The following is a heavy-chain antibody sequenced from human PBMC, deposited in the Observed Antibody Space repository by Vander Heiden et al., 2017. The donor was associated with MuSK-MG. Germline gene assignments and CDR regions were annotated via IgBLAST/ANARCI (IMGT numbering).Heavy chain of an antibody. CDR3: ARVSGSYDLDY. Sequence: SGFTFSDHYMDWVRQAPGKGLEWVGRTINKANIYTTEYAASVKGRFTISRDNSKKSLYLHLNSLKTEDTAVYYCARVSGSYDLDYWGQGTLVTVSS. J-gene: IGHJ4*02. CDR1: GFTFSDHY. CDR2: TINKANIYTT. D-gene: IGHD1-26*01. V-gene: IGHV3-72*01.